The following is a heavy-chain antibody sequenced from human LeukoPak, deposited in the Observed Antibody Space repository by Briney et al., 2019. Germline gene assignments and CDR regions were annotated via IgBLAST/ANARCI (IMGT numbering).Heavy chain of an antibody. D-gene: IGHD1-26*01. CDR3: AKDLRVGAKSGVEAFDI. Sequence: PSETLSLTCTVPGGSISSYYWSWIRQPPGKGLEWIGYIYYSGSTNYNPSLKSRVTISVDTSKNQFSLKLSSVTAADTAVYYCAKDLRVGAKSGVEAFDIWGQGTMVTVSS. V-gene: IGHV4-59*12. CDR2: IYYSGST. J-gene: IGHJ3*02. CDR1: GGSISSYY.